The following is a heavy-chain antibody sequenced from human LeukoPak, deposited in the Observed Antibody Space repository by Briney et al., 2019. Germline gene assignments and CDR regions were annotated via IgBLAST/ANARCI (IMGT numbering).Heavy chain of an antibody. CDR1: GFTFSSYS. CDR3: ARSGTGTTYYDYMDV. J-gene: IGHJ6*03. Sequence: GGSLRLSCAASGFTFSSYSMNWVRQAPGKGLELVSSISSSSSSYIYYADSVKGRFTISRDNAKNSLYLQMNSLRAEDTAVYYCARSGTGTTYYDYMDVWGKGTTVTVSS. D-gene: IGHD1-7*01. CDR2: ISSSSSSYI. V-gene: IGHV3-21*01.